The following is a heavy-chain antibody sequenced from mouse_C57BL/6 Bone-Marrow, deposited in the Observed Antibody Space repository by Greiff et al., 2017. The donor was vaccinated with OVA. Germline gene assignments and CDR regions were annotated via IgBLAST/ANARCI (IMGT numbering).Heavy chain of an antibody. CDR1: GYTFTSYW. V-gene: IGHV1-69*01. CDR2: IDPFDSYT. Sequence: QVQLQQPGAELVMPGASVKLSCKASGYTFTSYWMHWVKQRPGQGLEWIGEIDPFDSYTNYNQKFKGKSTLTVDKSSSTAYMQLSSLTSEDSAVYYCARDLTTGFAYWGQGTLVTVSA. CDR3: ARDLTTGFAY. J-gene: IGHJ3*01. D-gene: IGHD1-1*01.